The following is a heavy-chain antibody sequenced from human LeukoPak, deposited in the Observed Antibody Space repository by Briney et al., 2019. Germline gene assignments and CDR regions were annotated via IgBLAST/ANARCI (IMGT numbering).Heavy chain of an antibody. CDR3: ARGIYSGYNYPASDDPFDT. D-gene: IGHD5-12*01. V-gene: IGHV4-59*12. Sequence: SETLSLTCIVSGGSISTYYWSWIRQPPGKRLEWIGYIYYSGTTDYSPSLKSRIAMSVDTSKNQFSLKLRSVTAADTAKYFCARGIYSGYNYPASDDPFDTWGPGTMVTVSS. CDR1: GGSISTYY. CDR2: IYYSGTT. J-gene: IGHJ3*02.